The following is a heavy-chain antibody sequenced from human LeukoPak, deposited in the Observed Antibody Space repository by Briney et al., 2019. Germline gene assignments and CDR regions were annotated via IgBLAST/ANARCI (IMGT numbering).Heavy chain of an antibody. CDR2: INHSGST. CDR3: ARGRVRIAVAGSFDY. J-gene: IGHJ4*02. Sequence: SETLSLTCAVYGGSFSGYYWSWIRQPPGKGLEWIGEINHSGSTNCNPSLKSRVTISVDTSKNQFSLKLSSVTAADTAVYYCARGRVRIAVAGSFDYWGQGTLVTVSS. CDR1: GGSFSGYY. V-gene: IGHV4-34*01. D-gene: IGHD6-19*01.